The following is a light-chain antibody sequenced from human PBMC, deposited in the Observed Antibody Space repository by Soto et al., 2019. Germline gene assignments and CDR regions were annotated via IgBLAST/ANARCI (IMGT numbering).Light chain of an antibody. CDR3: SSYTSSSDV. Sequence: QSALTQPASVSGSPGQSIAISCTGTSSDVGGYDYVSWYQQLPGKAPKLMIYDVSNRPSGVSNRFSGSKSGNTASLTISGLQAEDEADYYCSSYTSSSDVFGTGTKSPS. CDR2: DVS. V-gene: IGLV2-14*03. J-gene: IGLJ1*01. CDR1: SSDVGGYDY.